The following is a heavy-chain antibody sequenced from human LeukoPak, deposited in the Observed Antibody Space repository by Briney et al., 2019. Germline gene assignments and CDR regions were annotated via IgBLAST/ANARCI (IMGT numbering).Heavy chain of an antibody. V-gene: IGHV4-30-2*01. CDR1: GGSDSSGASC. D-gene: IGHD6-13*01. CDR2: ISHSGST. J-gene: IGHJ2*01. Sequence: PSETLSLTCTVSGGSDSSGASCWSWIRQPPGKGLEWIGYISHSGSTYDKPALKSRATISENTSRDQFPQMMTSGAADETAAYDCARYSSTWPYWYFDLWGRGSIVTVSS. CDR3: ARYSSTWPYWYFDL.